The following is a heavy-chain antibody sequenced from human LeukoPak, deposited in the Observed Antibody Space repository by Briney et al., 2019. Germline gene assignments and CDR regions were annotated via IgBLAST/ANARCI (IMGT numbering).Heavy chain of an antibody. Sequence: SETLSLTCTVSGGSINNYNDYWGCTRQPPGGGRGWITTIYYSGRPYNNPSLLSRVNISDGTSKNHFSLKLSSVTDAETAVYYCAGGRGLRFLEWWGEGTLVTVSS. J-gene: IGHJ4*02. CDR2: IYYSGRP. CDR1: GGSINNYNDY. CDR3: AGGRGLRFLEW. D-gene: IGHD3-3*01. V-gene: IGHV4-39*02.